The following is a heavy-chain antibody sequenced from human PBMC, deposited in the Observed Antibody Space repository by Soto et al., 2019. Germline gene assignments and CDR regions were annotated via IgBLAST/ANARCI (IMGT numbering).Heavy chain of an antibody. V-gene: IGHV1-18*04. D-gene: IGHD6-6*01. CDR2: INPYNGNT. CDR3: AIIAARHIQH. CDR1: GYIFTNHY. Sequence: GASVKVSCKASGYIFTNHYIHWVRQAPGQGLEWMGRINPYNGNTNYAQKLQGRVTMTTDTSTSTAYMELRSLRSDDTAVYYCAIIAARHIQHWGQGTLVTVSS. J-gene: IGHJ1*01.